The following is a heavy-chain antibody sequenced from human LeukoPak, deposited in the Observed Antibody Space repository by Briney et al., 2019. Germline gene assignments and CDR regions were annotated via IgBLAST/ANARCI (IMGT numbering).Heavy chain of an antibody. D-gene: IGHD2-15*01. CDR1: GFIFSTYA. CDR2: ISNDGTNK. Sequence: GGSLRLSCAASGFIFSTYAMHWVRQAPGKGLEWVAVISNDGTNKYYTDSVKGRLTISRDNSKNTLYLQMNSLRAEDTAVYYCARDRIGGCLMGTFQNWGQGTLVIVSS. CDR3: ARDRIGGCLMGTFQN. V-gene: IGHV3-30-3*01. J-gene: IGHJ1*01.